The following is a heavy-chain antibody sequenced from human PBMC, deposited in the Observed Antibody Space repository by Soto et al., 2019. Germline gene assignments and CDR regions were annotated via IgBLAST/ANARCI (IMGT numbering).Heavy chain of an antibody. J-gene: IGHJ4*02. CDR1: GYTFSSYG. Sequence: QVELVESGAEVNKPGASVKVSCKASGYTFSSYGISWVRQAPGQGLEWMGWISANNGNTNYAQKVQGRVTMTTYTSTSTAYMELRSLRSDDTAMYYCARGGPGAPFDYWGQGTPVTVSS. V-gene: IGHV1-18*01. CDR2: ISANNGNT. CDR3: ARGGPGAPFDY. D-gene: IGHD1-26*01.